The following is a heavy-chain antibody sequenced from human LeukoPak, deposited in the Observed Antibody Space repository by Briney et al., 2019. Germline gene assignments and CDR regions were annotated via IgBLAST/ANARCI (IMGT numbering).Heavy chain of an antibody. CDR2: ISSSSSYI. V-gene: IGHV3-21*06. CDR3: AALGGGY. Sequence: GGSLRLSCAASGFTFSTYSMNWVRQAPGKGLEWVSSISSSSSYIYYADSLEGRFTISRDNAKNSLYLQMNSLRAEDMAVYYCAALGGGYWGQGTLVTVSS. J-gene: IGHJ4*02. CDR1: GFTFSTYS. D-gene: IGHD3-16*01.